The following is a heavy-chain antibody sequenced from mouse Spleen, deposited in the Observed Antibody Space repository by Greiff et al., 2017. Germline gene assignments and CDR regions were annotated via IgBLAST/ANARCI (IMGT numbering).Heavy chain of an antibody. CDR1: GFTFSDYY. CDR3: ARLYSNFYYAMDY. CDR2: ISNGGGST. Sequence: EVKLVESGGGLVQPGGSLKLSCAASGFTFSDYYMYWVRQTPEKRLEWVAYISNGGGSTYYPDTVKGRFTISRDNAKNTLYLQMSRLKSEDTAMYYCARLYSNFYYAMDYWGQGTSVTVSS. J-gene: IGHJ4*01. D-gene: IGHD2-5*01. V-gene: IGHV5-12*01.